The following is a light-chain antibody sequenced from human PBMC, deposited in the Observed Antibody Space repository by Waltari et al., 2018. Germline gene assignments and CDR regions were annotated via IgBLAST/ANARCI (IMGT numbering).Light chain of an antibody. Sequence: QSVLTQPPSASGTPGQRVTISCSGSSSNIGRNTVNWYQHFPGTAPKLVIYINDQRPSGGPDRVSGSKSGTSASLAISGLQSDDEAEYSCAVWDDSLSAWLFGGGTKLAVL. V-gene: IGLV1-44*01. CDR3: AVWDDSLSAWL. J-gene: IGLJ3*02. CDR2: IND. CDR1: SSNIGRNT.